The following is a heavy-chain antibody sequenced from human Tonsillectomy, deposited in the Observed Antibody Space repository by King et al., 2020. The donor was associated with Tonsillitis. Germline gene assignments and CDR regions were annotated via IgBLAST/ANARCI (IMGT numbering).Heavy chain of an antibody. CDR1: GGSISSGGYS. D-gene: IGHD3-22*01. CDR2: IYYSGST. J-gene: IGHJ3*02. CDR3: ARDYDSSGYYPDAFDI. Sequence: MQLQESGPGLVKPSQTLSLTCAVSGGSISSGGYSWSWIRQPPGKGLEWIGYIYYSGSTYYNPSLKSRVTISVDTSKNHFSLNLSSVTAADTAVYYCARDYDSSGYYPDAFDIWGPGTMVTVSS. V-gene: IGHV4-30-4*07.